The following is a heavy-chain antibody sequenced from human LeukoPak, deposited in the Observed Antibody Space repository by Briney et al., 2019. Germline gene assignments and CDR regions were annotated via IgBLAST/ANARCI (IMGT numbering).Heavy chain of an antibody. D-gene: IGHD5-12*01. CDR2: IKEDGSEK. J-gene: IGHJ4*02. V-gene: IGHV3-7*01. CDR3: ARSRDGYYFDY. CDR1: GLTINTHW. Sequence: GGSLRLSCAGSGLTINTHWMSWVRQAPGKGLEWVAHIKEDGSEKYYVDSVKGRFTISRDNARNSLYLQMNSLRAEDTAVYYCARSRDGYYFDYWGQGTLVTVSS.